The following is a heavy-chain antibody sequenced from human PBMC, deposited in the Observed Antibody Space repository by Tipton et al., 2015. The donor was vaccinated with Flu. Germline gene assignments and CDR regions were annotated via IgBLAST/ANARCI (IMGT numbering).Heavy chain of an antibody. V-gene: IGHV3-74*01. J-gene: IGHJ5*02. CDR3: ARRQYGGCASEFDP. CDR1: GFTFSSYW. CDR2: INSDGSST. D-gene: IGHD5-12*01. Sequence: AASGFTFSSYWMHWVRQAPGKGLVWVSRINSDGSSTSYADSVKGRFTISGDNAKNTLYLQMNSLRAEDTAVYYCARRQYGGCASEFDPWGQGTLVTVSS.